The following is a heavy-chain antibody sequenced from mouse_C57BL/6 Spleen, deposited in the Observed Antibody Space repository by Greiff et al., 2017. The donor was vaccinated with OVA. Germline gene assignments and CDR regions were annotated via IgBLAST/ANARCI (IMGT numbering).Heavy chain of an antibody. CDR3: ARNDYYGSRRNAMDY. D-gene: IGHD1-1*01. CDR1: GYAFSSSW. V-gene: IGHV1-82*01. CDR2: IYPGDGDT. Sequence: QVQLQQSGPELVKPGASVKISCKASGYAFSSSWMNWVKQRPGKGLECIGRIYPGDGDTNYNGKFKGKATLTADKSSSTAYMQLSSLTSEDSAVYFCARNDYYGSRRNAMDYWGQGTSVTVSS. J-gene: IGHJ4*01.